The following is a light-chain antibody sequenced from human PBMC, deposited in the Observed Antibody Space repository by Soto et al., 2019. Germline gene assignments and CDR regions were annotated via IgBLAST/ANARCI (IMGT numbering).Light chain of an antibody. CDR2: QDS. V-gene: IGLV3-1*01. Sequence: SYELTQPPSVSVSPGKTASITCSGDKLGDKYACWYQQKPGQSPVLVIYQDSKRPSGIPERFSGSNSGNTATLTISGTQAMEEADYYCQAWDSSTGVFGGGTKLTVL. CDR3: QAWDSSTGV. CDR1: KLGDKY. J-gene: IGLJ2*01.